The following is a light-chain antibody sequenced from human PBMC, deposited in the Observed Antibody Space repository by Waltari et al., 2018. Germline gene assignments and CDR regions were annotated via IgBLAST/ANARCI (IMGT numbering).Light chain of an antibody. V-gene: IGKV3D-15*01. J-gene: IGKJ4*01. CDR3: QQNSNWPLT. Sequence: EIVMTQSPATLSLSPGERATLSCRASQSVSSRLAWYQQKPGQAPRLLIYGASSRATGIPDRFSGSGSGTEFTLTISSLEPEDVAVYDCQQNSNWPLTFGGGTKVEIK. CDR2: GAS. CDR1: QSVSSR.